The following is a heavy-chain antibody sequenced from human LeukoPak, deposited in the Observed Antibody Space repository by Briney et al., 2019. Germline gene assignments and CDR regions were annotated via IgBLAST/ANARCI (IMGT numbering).Heavy chain of an antibody. D-gene: IGHD6-25*01. CDR1: GFTFNDYA. CDR2: ITGSAAGT. CDR3: AKAAAGSD. J-gene: IGHJ4*02. V-gene: IGHV3-23*01. Sequence: PGGSLRLSCAASGFTFNDYAMNWVRQAPGKGLEWVSAITGSAAGTYYADSVKGRFTISRDNSKNTLYLQMNSLRAEDTAVYYCAKAAAGSDWGQGTLVTVSS.